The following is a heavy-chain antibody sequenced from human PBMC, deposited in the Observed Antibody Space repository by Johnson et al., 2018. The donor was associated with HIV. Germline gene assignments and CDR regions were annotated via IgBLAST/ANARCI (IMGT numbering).Heavy chain of an antibody. D-gene: IGHD6-6*01. CDR1: GLSFSNFG. Sequence: QVQLVESGGGVVQPGKSLTLSCVGSGLSFSNFGIHWVRQAPGKGPEWVAVISFDGNLKQYADSVKGRFTISSDNAKNPLYLQMNSRRAEDTAIHYCAREKGVWAARPEDAFDVWGQGTMVTVSS. V-gene: IGHV3-33*08. CDR2: ISFDGNLK. J-gene: IGHJ3*01. CDR3: AREKGVWAARPEDAFDV.